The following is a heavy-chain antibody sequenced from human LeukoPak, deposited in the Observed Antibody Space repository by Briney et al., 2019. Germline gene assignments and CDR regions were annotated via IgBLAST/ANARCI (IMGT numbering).Heavy chain of an antibody. V-gene: IGHV4-31*03. CDR3: ARGSDYGDYAQY. D-gene: IGHD4-17*01. J-gene: IGHJ3*01. CDR1: GVSISSGAYY. CDR2: IYYIGNT. Sequence: PSRTLSLTCTVSGVSISSGAYYWNWIRQHPGKGLEWIGYIYYIGNTYYNPSLKSRVTIAVDTSKNQFSLKLSSVTAADTAVYYCARGSDYGDYAQYWGPGTIVTVSS.